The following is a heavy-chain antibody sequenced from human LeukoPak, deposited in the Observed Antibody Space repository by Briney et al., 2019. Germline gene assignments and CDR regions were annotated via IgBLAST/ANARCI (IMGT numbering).Heavy chain of an antibody. D-gene: IGHD4-17*01. CDR1: GYTFTSYA. CDR3: ARVHGDYEGVDY. Sequence: RASVKVSCKASGYTFTSYAMHWVRQAPGQRLEWIGWINAGNGNTKYSQKFQGRVTITRDTSASTAYMELSSLRSEDTAVYYCARVHGDYEGVDYWGQGTLVTVSS. CDR2: INAGNGNT. J-gene: IGHJ4*02. V-gene: IGHV1-3*01.